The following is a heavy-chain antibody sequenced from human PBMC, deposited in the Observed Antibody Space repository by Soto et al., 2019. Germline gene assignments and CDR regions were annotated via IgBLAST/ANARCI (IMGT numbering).Heavy chain of an antibody. J-gene: IGHJ4*02. V-gene: IGHV1-3*01. Sequence: GASVKVSCKASGYTFTSYAMHWVRQAPEQRLEWMGWINAGNGNTKYSQKFQGRVTITRDTSASTAYMELSSLRSEDTAVYYCARGARITGTPDYWGQGTLVTVSS. CDR3: ARGARITGTPDY. CDR2: INAGNGNT. CDR1: GYTFTSYA. D-gene: IGHD1-20*01.